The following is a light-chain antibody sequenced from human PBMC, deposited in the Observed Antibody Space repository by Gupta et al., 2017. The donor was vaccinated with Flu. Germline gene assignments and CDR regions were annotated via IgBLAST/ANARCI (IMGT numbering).Light chain of an antibody. V-gene: IGKV1-39*01. J-gene: IGKJ1*01. CDR3: QQSYSTPPWT. CDR2: AAS. Sequence: DIQMTQSPSSLSASVGDRVTITCRASQSISTLLNWYHQKPGKAPQLLIYAASSLQSGVPSRFSGSGSGTDFTLTISSLQPEDFAIYYCQQSYSTPPWTFGQGTKVEIK. CDR1: QSISTL.